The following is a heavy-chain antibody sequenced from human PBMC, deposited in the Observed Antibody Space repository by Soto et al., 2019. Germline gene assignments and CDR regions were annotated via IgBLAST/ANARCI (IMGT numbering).Heavy chain of an antibody. CDR3: ARLRSATNKYKWFGR. J-gene: IGHJ5*02. CDR1: GAALNSGNYY. Sequence: PSETLSLTCSVCGAALNSGNYYWSWIRQFPGKGLGWIGHIYVTGAVDSNPSLRARTTISQDTSERQFSLNLRLVTAANTAVYYCARLRSATNKYKWFGRSRRGTLVAVSS. CDR2: IYVTGAV. D-gene: IGHD2-15*01. V-gene: IGHV4-31*03.